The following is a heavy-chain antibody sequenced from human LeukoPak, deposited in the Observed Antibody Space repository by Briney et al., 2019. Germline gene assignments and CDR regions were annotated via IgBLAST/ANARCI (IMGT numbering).Heavy chain of an antibody. CDR2: IRGSGGGT. D-gene: IGHD2-21*02. CDR3: VKARMPHCGTDCLES. Sequence: HAGGSLRLSCAASGFTFSNYGMSWVRQAPGKGLEWVSVIRGSGGGTYYADSVKGRFTISRDNSKNTVYLQTNSLRAEDTAVYYCVKARMPHCGTDCLESWGQGTLVTVSS. J-gene: IGHJ4*02. CDR1: GFTFSNYG. V-gene: IGHV3-23*01.